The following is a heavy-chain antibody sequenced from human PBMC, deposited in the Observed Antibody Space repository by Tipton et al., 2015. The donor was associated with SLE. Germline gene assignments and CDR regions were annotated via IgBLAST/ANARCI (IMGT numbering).Heavy chain of an antibody. CDR1: GFTFSSYW. CDR3: AKDTAGYYDSSDQDY. Sequence: SLRLSCTASGFTFSSYWMSWVRQAPGKGLEWVSAISGSGGSTYYAYSVKGRFTISRDNSKNTLYLQMNSLRAEDTAVYYCAKDTAGYYDSSDQDYWGQGTLVTVS. J-gene: IGHJ4*02. V-gene: IGHV3-23*01. CDR2: ISGSGGST. D-gene: IGHD3-22*01.